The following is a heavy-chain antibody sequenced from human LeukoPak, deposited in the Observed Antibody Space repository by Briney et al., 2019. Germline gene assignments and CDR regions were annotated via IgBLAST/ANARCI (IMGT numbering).Heavy chain of an antibody. D-gene: IGHD6-25*01. CDR2: IYYSGST. V-gene: IGHV4-59*01. CDR3: ARRSGCSSGPLDY. CDR1: GGSISSYY. J-gene: IGHJ4*02. Sequence: KPSETLSLTCTVSGGSISSYYWSWIRQPPGKGLEWIGYIYYSGSTNYNPSLKSRVTISADTSKNQFSLKLSSVTAADTAVYSCARRSGCSSGPLDYWGQGTLVTVSS.